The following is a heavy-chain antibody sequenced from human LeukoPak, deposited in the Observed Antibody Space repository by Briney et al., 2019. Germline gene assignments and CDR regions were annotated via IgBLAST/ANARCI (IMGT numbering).Heavy chain of an antibody. CDR1: GGSISSGGYY. D-gene: IGHD6-19*01. J-gene: IGHJ5*02. CDR3: ARQYSSGWQWFDP. V-gene: IGHV4-39*01. CDR2: IYYSGSS. Sequence: PSETLSLTYTVSGGSISSGGYYWGWIRQPPGKGLELIGSIYYSGSSYYNPSLKSRVTISVDTSKNQFSLKLTPVTAADAAVYYCARQYSSGWQWFDPWGQGTLVTVSS.